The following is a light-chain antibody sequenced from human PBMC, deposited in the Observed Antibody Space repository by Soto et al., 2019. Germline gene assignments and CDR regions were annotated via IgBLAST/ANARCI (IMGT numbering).Light chain of an antibody. CDR3: SSYSSANTVI. Sequence: QSVLTQPPSASGTPGQRVTISCSGSNYNVESNAVNWYQQFSGTAPKLLIYSSNQRPSGVPDRFSGSKSGTSASLDISGLQSEDEADYYCSSYSSANTVIFGGGTKLTVL. V-gene: IGLV1-44*01. CDR1: NYNVESNA. J-gene: IGLJ2*01. CDR2: SSN.